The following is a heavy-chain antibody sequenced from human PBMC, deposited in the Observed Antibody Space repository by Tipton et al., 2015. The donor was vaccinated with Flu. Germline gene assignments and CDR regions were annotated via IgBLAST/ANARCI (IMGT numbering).Heavy chain of an antibody. CDR3: ARKQLNPRGWDAFDI. CDR1: GYTFASYD. CDR2: MNPNSGNT. J-gene: IGHJ3*02. Sequence: QLVQSGAEVKKPGASVKVSCKASGYTFASYDINWVRQATGQGLEWMGWMNPNSGNTGYARKFQGRVTMTRNTSISTAYLGVSSLRSEDAAFFFCARKQLNPRGWDAFDIWGQGTSVPVSS. V-gene: IGHV1-8*01. D-gene: IGHD6-19*01.